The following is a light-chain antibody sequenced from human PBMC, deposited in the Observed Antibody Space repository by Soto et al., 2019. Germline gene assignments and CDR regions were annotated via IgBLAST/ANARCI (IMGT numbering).Light chain of an antibody. CDR3: SSYTSATTPV. V-gene: IGLV2-14*01. CDR2: DVS. Sequence: QSVLTQPASVSGSPGQSITISCTGTSSDVGASNYASWYQQYPGEAPKVIIYDVSHRPAGVSNRFSGSKSGNTASLTISGLQTQAEADYYCSSYTSATTPVFGTGTKLTVL. J-gene: IGLJ1*01. CDR1: SSDVGASNY.